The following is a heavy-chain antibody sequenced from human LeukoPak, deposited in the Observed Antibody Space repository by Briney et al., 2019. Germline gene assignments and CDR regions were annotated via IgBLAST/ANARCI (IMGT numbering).Heavy chain of an antibody. V-gene: IGHV3-30*18. Sequence: GRSLRLSCAASGFTFSTYGMHWVRQAPGKGLEWVAVISYDGSDKYYVDSVKGRFTISRDNSKNTLYLQMNSLRAEDTAVYYCAKDKLMVPQIDYWGQGTPVTVSS. CDR1: GFTFSTYG. CDR2: ISYDGSDK. CDR3: AKDKLMVPQIDY. D-gene: IGHD2-8*01. J-gene: IGHJ4*02.